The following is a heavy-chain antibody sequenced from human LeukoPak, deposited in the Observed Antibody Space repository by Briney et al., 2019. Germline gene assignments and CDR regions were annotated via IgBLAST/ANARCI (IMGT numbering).Heavy chain of an antibody. Sequence: GGSLRLSCAASEFSVGSNYMTWVRQAPGKGLEWVSLIYSGGSTYYADSVKGRFTISRDISKNTLYLQMNSLRAEDTAVYYCAKSRALAAAGVRLDYWGQGTLVTVSS. J-gene: IGHJ4*02. CDR3: AKSRALAAAGVRLDY. CDR1: EFSVGSNY. CDR2: IYSGGST. V-gene: IGHV3-66*01. D-gene: IGHD6-13*01.